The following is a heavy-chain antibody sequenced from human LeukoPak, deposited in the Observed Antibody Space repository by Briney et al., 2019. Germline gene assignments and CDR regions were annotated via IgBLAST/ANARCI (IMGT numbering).Heavy chain of an antibody. CDR2: INPNSGGT. Sequence: GASVKVSCKASGYTFTGYYMHWVRQAPGQGLEWMGWINPNSGGTNYAQKFQGRVTMTRDTSISTAYMELSRLRSDDTAVYYCARSAWELRPTHFDYWGQGTLVTVSS. CDR3: ARSAWELRPTHFDY. V-gene: IGHV1-2*02. D-gene: IGHD1-26*01. J-gene: IGHJ4*02. CDR1: GYTFTGYY.